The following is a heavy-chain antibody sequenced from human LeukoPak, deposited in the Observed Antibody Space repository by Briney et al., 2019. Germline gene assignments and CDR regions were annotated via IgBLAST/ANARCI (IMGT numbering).Heavy chain of an antibody. CDR3: AKGGYTVTGYFDL. V-gene: IGHV3-43*02. D-gene: IGHD5-18*01. Sequence: GGSLRLSCAASGFTFDDYAMHWVRQVPGEGLEWVSFISVDGGSTYYADSVKGRFAISRDNSKNSLYLQMNSLRTEDTALYYCAKGGYTVTGYFDLWGRGTLVTVSS. CDR1: GFTFDDYA. CDR2: ISVDGGST. J-gene: IGHJ2*01.